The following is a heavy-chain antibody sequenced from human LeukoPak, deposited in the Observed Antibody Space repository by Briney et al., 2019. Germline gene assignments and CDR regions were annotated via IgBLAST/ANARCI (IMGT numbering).Heavy chain of an antibody. D-gene: IGHD2-15*01. V-gene: IGHV1-18*01. Sequence: GASVKVSCKASGYTFTSYGISWVRQAPGQGLEWMGWISAYNGNTNYAQKLQGRVTMTTDTSTSTAYMELRSLRSDDTAVYYCARGEEYCSGGSCWPGWFDPWGQGTLVTVSS. CDR1: GYTFTSYG. CDR3: ARGEEYCSGGSCWPGWFDP. J-gene: IGHJ5*02. CDR2: ISAYNGNT.